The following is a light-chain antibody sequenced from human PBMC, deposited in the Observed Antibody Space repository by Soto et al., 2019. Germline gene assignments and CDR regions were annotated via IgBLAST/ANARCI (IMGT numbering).Light chain of an antibody. Sequence: QSVLTQPPSASGTPGQRVSISCSGSSTNIGRNSISWYQNLPGTAPKLLIYTNNQRPSGVPARFSGSKSGTTASLAISGLRSEDEGDYYCAGWDDSLSGLVFGTGTKLTVL. CDR2: TNN. V-gene: IGLV1-47*02. CDR3: AGWDDSLSGLV. J-gene: IGLJ1*01. CDR1: STNIGRNS.